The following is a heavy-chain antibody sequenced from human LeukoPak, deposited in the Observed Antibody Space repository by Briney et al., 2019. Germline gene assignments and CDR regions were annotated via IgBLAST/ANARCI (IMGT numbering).Heavy chain of an antibody. Sequence: ASVEVSCKASGYTFTGYYMHWVRQAPGQGLEWMGWINPNSGGTNYAQKFQGRVTMTRDMSTSTVYMELSSLRSEDTAVYYCASFSSKGMATSDGDFDYWGQGTLVTVSS. D-gene: IGHD5-24*01. CDR1: GYTFTGYY. V-gene: IGHV1-2*02. J-gene: IGHJ4*02. CDR3: ASFSSKGMATSDGDFDY. CDR2: INPNSGGT.